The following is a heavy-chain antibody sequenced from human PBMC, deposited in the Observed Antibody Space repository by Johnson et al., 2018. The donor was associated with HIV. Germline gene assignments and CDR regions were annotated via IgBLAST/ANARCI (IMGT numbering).Heavy chain of an antibody. CDR2: IYSGGST. J-gene: IGHJ3*02. Sequence: VQLVESGGGLVQPGGSLRLSCAASGFTVSSNYMSWVRQAPGKGLEWVSVIYSGGSTYYADSVKGRFTISRDNSKNTLYLQMNSLKTEDTAVYYCTTAWGGYFQELPDAFISGAKGQWSPSLQ. CDR1: GFTVSSNY. D-gene: IGHD3-3*01. V-gene: IGHV3-66*01. CDR3: TTAWGGYFQELPDAFIS.